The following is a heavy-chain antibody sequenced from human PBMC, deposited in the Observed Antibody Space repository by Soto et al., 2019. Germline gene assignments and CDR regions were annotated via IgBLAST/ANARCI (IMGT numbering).Heavy chain of an antibody. V-gene: IGHV4-39*01. J-gene: IGHJ6*03. Sequence: SETLSLTCTVSGGSISSSSYYWGWIRQPPGKGLEWIGSIYYSGSTYYNPSLKSRVTISVDTSKNQFSLKLSSVTAADTAVYYCARQPGGSSRIHYYYYYMDVWGKGTTVTVSS. CDR3: ARQPGGSSRIHYYYYYMDV. D-gene: IGHD1-26*01. CDR1: GGSISSSSYY. CDR2: IYYSGST.